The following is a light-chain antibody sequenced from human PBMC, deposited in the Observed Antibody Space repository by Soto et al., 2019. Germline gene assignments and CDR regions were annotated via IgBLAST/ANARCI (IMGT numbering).Light chain of an antibody. CDR3: QQYGSSPPRNT. Sequence: EIVLTQSPGTLSLSPGERATPSCRASQSVSSSYLAWYQQKPGQAPRLLIYGASIRATGIPDRFSGSGSGTDFTLTISRLEPEDFAVYYCQQYGSSPPRNTFGQGTKVDIK. CDR1: QSVSSSY. CDR2: GAS. V-gene: IGKV3-20*01. J-gene: IGKJ1*01.